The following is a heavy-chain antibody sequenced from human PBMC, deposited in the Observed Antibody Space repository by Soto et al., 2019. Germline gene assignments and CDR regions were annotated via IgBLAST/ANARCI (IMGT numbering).Heavy chain of an antibody. V-gene: IGHV1-69*08. J-gene: IGHJ4*02. Sequence: QVQLVQSGAEVKKPGSSVKVSCKASGGPFSSYIISWVRHAPGHGLDWMGRIIPILGIANYAQKFQGRVTSTAYKSTRTAYMELSSLRFEDTAVYYCARDATACISTRCYSHNYFDYWGQGTLVTVSS. CDR2: IIPILGIA. CDR3: ARDATACISTRCYSHNYFDY. D-gene: IGHD2-2*02. CDR1: GGPFSSYI.